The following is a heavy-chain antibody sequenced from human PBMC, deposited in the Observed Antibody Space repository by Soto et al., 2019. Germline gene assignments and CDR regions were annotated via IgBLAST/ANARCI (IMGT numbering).Heavy chain of an antibody. CDR1: GGSIRSYY. Sequence: SETLSLTCTVSGGSIRSYYWSWIRQPPGKGLEWIGYIYYSGSTNYNPSLKSRVTISVDTSKNQFSLKLSSVTAADTAVYYCAKDSIAAAGNTFDYWGQGTLVTVSS. CDR2: IYYSGST. D-gene: IGHD6-13*01. J-gene: IGHJ4*02. CDR3: AKDSIAAAGNTFDY. V-gene: IGHV4-59*12.